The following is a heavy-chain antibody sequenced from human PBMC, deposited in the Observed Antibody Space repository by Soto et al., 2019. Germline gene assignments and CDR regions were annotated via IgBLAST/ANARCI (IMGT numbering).Heavy chain of an antibody. D-gene: IGHD3-16*01. CDR2: ISGSGST. V-gene: IGHV3-23*01. Sequence: EVQLLESGGGLVRSGGCLRLSCAASGFTVSSYAMSWVRQAPGKGLEWVSVISGSGSTYSADSVKGRFTISRDSSKNTVSLQMNSLRAEDTAVYYCAKALPFTFTTGYYMDVWGRGTTVTVSS. J-gene: IGHJ6*03. CDR3: AKALPFTFTTGYYMDV. CDR1: GFTVSSYA.